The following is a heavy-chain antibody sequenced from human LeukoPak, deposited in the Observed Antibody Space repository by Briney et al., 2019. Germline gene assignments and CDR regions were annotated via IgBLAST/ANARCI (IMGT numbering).Heavy chain of an antibody. CDR2: IYYSGST. Sequence: SETLSLTCTVPGGSISSYYWSWIRQPPGKGLEWIGYIYYSGSTNYNPSLKSRVTISVDTSKNQFSLKLSSVTAADTAVYYCARDRGSFWGQGTMVTVSS. J-gene: IGHJ3*01. CDR1: GGSISSYY. CDR3: ARDRGSF. V-gene: IGHV4-59*12. D-gene: IGHD3-16*01.